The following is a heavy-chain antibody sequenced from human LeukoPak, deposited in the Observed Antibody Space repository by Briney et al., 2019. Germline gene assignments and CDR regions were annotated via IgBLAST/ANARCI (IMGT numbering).Heavy chain of an antibody. CDR2: FDPEDGET. CDR1: GYTLTELS. D-gene: IGHD3-22*01. Sequence: RASVKVSCKVSGYTLTELSMHWVRQAPGKGLEWMGGFDPEDGETIYAQKFQGRVTMTEDTSTDTAYMELSSLRSEDTAVYYCATSPGYYYDSSGYFPGYWGQGTLVTVSS. CDR3: ATSPGYYYDSSGYFPGY. J-gene: IGHJ4*02. V-gene: IGHV1-24*01.